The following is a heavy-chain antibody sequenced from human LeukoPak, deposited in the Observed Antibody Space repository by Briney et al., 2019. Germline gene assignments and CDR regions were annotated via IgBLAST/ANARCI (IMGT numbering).Heavy chain of an antibody. J-gene: IGHJ6*02. CDR2: IYYSGST. V-gene: IGHV4-59*08. CDR3: ARHDEAGSGKPYYYYGMDV. D-gene: IGHD3-10*01. Sequence: SSETLSLTCTVSGGSISSYYWSWIRQPPGKGLEWIGYIYYSGSTNYNPSLKSRVTILVDTSKNQFSLKLSSVTAADTAVYYCARHDEAGSGKPYYYYGMDVWGQGTTVTVSS. CDR1: GGSISSYY.